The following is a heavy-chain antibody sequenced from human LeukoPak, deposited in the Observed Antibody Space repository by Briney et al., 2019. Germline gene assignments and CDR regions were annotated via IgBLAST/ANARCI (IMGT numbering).Heavy chain of an antibody. CDR3: TKDYDTVGYYSSDY. Sequence: PGGSLRLSCAASGFTFSSYGMHWVRQAPGKGLEWVAVIWYDGSNKYYADSVKGRFTISRDSSKNTLYLQMNSLRAADTALYYCTKDYDTVGYYSSDYWGQGTLVTVSS. V-gene: IGHV3-33*03. J-gene: IGHJ4*02. CDR1: GFTFSSYG. D-gene: IGHD3-22*01. CDR2: IWYDGSNK.